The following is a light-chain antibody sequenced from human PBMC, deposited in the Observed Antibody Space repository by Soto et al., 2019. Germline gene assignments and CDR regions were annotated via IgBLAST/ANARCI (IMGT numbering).Light chain of an antibody. CDR1: QTVSSN. V-gene: IGKV3-20*01. CDR3: QRYGSSPLIT. J-gene: IGKJ5*01. CDR2: GTS. Sequence: EIVMSQSPATVSVSPGERETLSCRASQTVSSNLARYQQKPGQAPRLLIYGTSSRATGIPDRFSGSGSGTDFTLTISRLEPEDFAVYFCQRYGSSPLITFGQGTRLEIK.